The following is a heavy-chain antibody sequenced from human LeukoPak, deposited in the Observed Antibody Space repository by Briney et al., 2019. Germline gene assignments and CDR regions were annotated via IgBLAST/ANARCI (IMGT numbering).Heavy chain of an antibody. Sequence: GGSLRLSCAASGFTFSSHWMSWVRQAPGKGLEWVANIKQDGSEKYYVDSVKGRSTISRDNAKNSLYLQMNSLRAEDTAVYYCARGGGWWFDPWGQGTLVTVSS. D-gene: IGHD1-26*01. J-gene: IGHJ5*02. V-gene: IGHV3-7*03. CDR1: GFTFSSHW. CDR2: IKQDGSEK. CDR3: ARGGGWWFDP.